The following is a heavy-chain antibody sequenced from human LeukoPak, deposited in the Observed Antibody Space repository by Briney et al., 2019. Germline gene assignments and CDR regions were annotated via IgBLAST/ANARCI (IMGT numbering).Heavy chain of an antibody. Sequence: GGSLRLSCAASGFTFSSYTMNWVRQAPGRGLEWVSSISSSGINIYYADSVMGRFTISRDNAKNSLYLQMNSLRAEDTAVYYCARDSCSGGSCYSDHWGQGTLVTVSS. CDR3: ARDSCSGGSCYSDH. J-gene: IGHJ4*02. D-gene: IGHD2-15*01. CDR1: GFTFSSYT. V-gene: IGHV3-21*01. CDR2: ISSSGINI.